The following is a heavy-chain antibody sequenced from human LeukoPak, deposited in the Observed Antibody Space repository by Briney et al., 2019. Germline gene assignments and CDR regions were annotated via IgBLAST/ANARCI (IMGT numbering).Heavy chain of an antibody. Sequence: SVKVSCKASGGTFSSYTISWVRQAPGQGLEWMGRIIPILGIANYAQKFQGRVTITADKSTSTAYMELSSLRSEDTAVYYCARVAGKYYDSSGADYWGQGTLVTVSP. CDR3: ARVAGKYYDSSGADY. CDR2: IIPILGIA. D-gene: IGHD3-22*01. J-gene: IGHJ4*02. V-gene: IGHV1-69*02. CDR1: GGTFSSYT.